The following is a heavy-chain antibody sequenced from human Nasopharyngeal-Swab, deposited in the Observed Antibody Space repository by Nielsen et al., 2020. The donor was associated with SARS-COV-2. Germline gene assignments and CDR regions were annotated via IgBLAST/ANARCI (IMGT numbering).Heavy chain of an antibody. CDR1: GYTFTSYG. CDR3: AREGYCSSSSCSRFYYYYNGMDV. V-gene: IGHV1-18*01. Sequence: ASVKVSCKASGYTFTSYGITWVRQAPGQGLEWMGWISAYNGNTNYGQKLQGRVTMTTDTSTSTAYTELRSLRSDDTAVYYCAREGYCSSSSCSRFYYYYNGMDVWGQGTTVTVSS. CDR2: ISAYNGNT. J-gene: IGHJ6*02. D-gene: IGHD2-2*01.